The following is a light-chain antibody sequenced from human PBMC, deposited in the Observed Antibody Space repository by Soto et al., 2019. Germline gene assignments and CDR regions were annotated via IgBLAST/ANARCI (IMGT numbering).Light chain of an antibody. V-gene: IGLV2-14*01. J-gene: IGLJ1*01. CDR3: SSYTSSSTGV. CDR1: SSDVGGYNY. CDR2: DVS. Sequence: QSVLTKPSYVSGSPGQSITISCTGTSSDVGGYNYVSWYQQHPGKAPKLMIYDVSNRPSGVSNRFSGSKSGNTASLTISGLQAEDEADYYCSSYTSSSTGVFGTGTKVTVL.